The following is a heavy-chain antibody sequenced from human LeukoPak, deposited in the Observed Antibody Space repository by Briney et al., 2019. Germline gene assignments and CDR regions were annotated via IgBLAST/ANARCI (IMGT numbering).Heavy chain of an antibody. J-gene: IGHJ5*02. CDR3: ATFVVVPAAIGNNWFDP. CDR1: GYTFTSYD. CDR2: FDPEDGET. D-gene: IGHD2-2*02. V-gene: IGHV1-24*01. Sequence: ASVKVSCKASGYTFTSYDINWVRQATGQGLEWMGGFDPEDGETIYAQKFQGRVTMTEDTSTDTAYMELSSLRSEDTAVYYCATFVVVPAAIGNNWFDPWGQGTLVTVSS.